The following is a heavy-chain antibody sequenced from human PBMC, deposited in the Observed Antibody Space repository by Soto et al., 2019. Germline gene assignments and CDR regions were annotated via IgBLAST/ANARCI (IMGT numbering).Heavy chain of an antibody. Sequence: EVQLVESGGGLVKPGGSLRLSCAASGFTFSSYSMNWVRQAPGKGLEWVSSISSSSSYIYYADSVKGRFTISRDNAKNSLYLQMNSLRADDTAVYYCARDRVDYYGSGSYDYWGQGTLVTVSS. CDR3: ARDRVDYYGSGSYDY. V-gene: IGHV3-21*01. J-gene: IGHJ4*02. CDR1: GFTFSSYS. CDR2: ISSSSSYI. D-gene: IGHD3-10*01.